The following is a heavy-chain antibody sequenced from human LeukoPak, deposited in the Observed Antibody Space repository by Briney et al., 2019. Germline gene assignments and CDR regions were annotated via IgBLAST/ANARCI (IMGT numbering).Heavy chain of an antibody. V-gene: IGHV4-59*08. CDR2: IYYSGST. J-gene: IGHJ2*01. Sequence: SETRSLTCTVSGGSISNYYWSWVRQPPGKGLEWIGYIYYSGSTTYNPSLKSRVTISVDTSKNQFSLKLNAVTAADTAVYYCARRTYFDLWGRGTLVTVSS. CDR3: ARRTYFDL. CDR1: GGSISNYY.